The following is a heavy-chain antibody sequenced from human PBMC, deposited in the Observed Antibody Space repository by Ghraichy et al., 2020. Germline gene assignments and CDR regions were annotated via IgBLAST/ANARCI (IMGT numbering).Heavy chain of an antibody. Sequence: GGSLRLSCGASGFTSSPYWMSWVRQAPGKGLEWVANIRQDGSEKEYLDSVKGRFTISIDNAKTSVYVQMSSLRAEDTAVYYCVGSYGWRLHYWGQGTLATVSS. J-gene: IGHJ4*02. CDR1: GFTSSPYW. CDR2: IRQDGSEK. D-gene: IGHD3-16*01. V-gene: IGHV3-7*03. CDR3: VGSYGWRLHY.